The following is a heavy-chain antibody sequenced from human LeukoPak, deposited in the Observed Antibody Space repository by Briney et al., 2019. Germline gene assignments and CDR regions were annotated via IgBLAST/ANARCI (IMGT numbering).Heavy chain of an antibody. CDR2: ISGSGRST. CDR3: ARVTAVAGTSVGVDA. J-gene: IGHJ4*02. V-gene: IGHV3-23*01. CDR1: GFTFSSYG. D-gene: IGHD6-19*01. Sequence: GGSLRLSCAASGFTFSSYGMNWVRQAPGKGLEWVSIISGSGRSTYYADSVKGRFTISRDNSKNTLYLQMNSLRAEDTAVYYCARVTAVAGTSVGVDAWGQGILVTVS.